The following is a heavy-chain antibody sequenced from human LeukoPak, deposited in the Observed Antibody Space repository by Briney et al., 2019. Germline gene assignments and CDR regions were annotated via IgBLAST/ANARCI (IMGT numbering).Heavy chain of an antibody. D-gene: IGHD1-26*01. Sequence: GGSLRLSCAAPGFSFISSGMHWVRQAPGKGLEWLTVISNDGSNKYYADSVKGRFTISRDNPKNTLYLEMNSLRAEDTAVYYCAKRGGSYFDYCGQGTLVTVSS. J-gene: IGHJ4*02. V-gene: IGHV3-30*18. CDR1: GFSFISSG. CDR2: ISNDGSNK. CDR3: AKRGGSYFDY.